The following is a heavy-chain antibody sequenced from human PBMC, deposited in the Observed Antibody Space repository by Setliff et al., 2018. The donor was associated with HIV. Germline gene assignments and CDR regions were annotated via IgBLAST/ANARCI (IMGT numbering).Heavy chain of an antibody. D-gene: IGHD3-16*01. CDR2: IKSKTDGGTT. J-gene: IGHJ6*03. CDR1: GFTFSNAW. V-gene: IGHV3-15*07. CDR3: TTDLGGLEVYYYYYYMDV. Sequence: GGSLRLSCAASGFTFSNAWMNWVRQAPGKGREWVGRIKSKTDGGTTDYAAPVKGRFTISRDDSKNTLYLQMNSLKTEDTAVYYCTTDLGGLEVYYYYYYMDVWGKGTTVTVS.